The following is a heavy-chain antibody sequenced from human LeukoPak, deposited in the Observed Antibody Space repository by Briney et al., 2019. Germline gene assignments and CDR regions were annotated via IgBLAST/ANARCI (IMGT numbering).Heavy chain of an antibody. CDR1: GDSVSSNSAA. D-gene: IGHD6-13*01. V-gene: IGHV6-1*01. J-gene: IGHJ6*02. CDR2: TYYRSKWYN. CDR3: ARSIAAAGLSYYYYYGMDV. Sequence: SQTLSLTCAISGDSVSSNSAAWNWIRQSPSRGLEWLGRTYYRSKWYNDYAVSVKSRITINPDTSKNQFPLQLNSVTPEDTAVYYCARSIAAAGLSYYYYYGMDVWGQGTTVTVSS.